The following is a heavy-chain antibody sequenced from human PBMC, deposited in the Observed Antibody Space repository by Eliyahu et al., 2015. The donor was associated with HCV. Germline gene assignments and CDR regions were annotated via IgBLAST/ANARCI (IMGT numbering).Heavy chain of an antibody. CDR2: FYWDDDE. CDR3: VKRRGVFGSGSYYPYYFDY. V-gene: IGHV2-5*02. J-gene: IGHJ4*02. Sequence: WIRQPPEKALEWLALFYWDDDERYRPSLRSRLTITKDTSKNQVVLTMTNMDPVDTGTYYCVKRRGVFGSGSYYPYYFDYWGQGTLVTVSS. D-gene: IGHD3-10*01.